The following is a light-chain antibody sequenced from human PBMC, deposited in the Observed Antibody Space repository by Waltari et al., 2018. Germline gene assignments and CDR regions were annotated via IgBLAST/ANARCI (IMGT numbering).Light chain of an antibody. Sequence: NFMLTQPLSVSESPGKTVTISCTRTSGSIATNYVQWYQQRPGSSPTAVIYEDNQRPSGVPDRFSGSIDSSSNSASLTISGLKTEDEADYYCQSYDNRNHXVFXGGTKLTVX. J-gene: IGLJ3*02. CDR2: EDN. CDR1: SGSIATNY. CDR3: QSYDNRNHXV. V-gene: IGLV6-57*01.